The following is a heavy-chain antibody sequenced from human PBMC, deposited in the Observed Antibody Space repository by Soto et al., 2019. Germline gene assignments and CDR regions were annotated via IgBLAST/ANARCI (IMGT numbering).Heavy chain of an antibody. J-gene: IGHJ4*02. D-gene: IGHD6-13*01. CDR1: GFNFSSYA. V-gene: IGHV3-23*01. Sequence: GGSLRLSCAASGFNFSSYAMSWVRQNPGKGLEWVSVISGSGGNTYYADSVKGRFTISRDNSKNTLYVQMNSLRAEDTAVYYCAKDLSSSWYYFDYWGQGTLVTVSS. CDR3: AKDLSSSWYYFDY. CDR2: ISGSGGNT.